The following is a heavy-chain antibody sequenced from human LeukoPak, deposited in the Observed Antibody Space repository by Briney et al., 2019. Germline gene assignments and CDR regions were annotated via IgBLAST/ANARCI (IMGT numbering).Heavy chain of an antibody. Sequence: PSETLSLTCAVYGGSFSGYYWSWIRQPPGKGLEWIGEINHSGSTNYNPSLKSRVTISVDTSKNQFSLKLSSVTAADTAVYYCVRAPPYYYDSSGYHDYWGQGSLVTVSS. V-gene: IGHV4-34*01. D-gene: IGHD3-22*01. CDR1: GGSFSGYY. CDR3: VRAPPYYYDSSGYHDY. CDR2: INHSGST. J-gene: IGHJ4*02.